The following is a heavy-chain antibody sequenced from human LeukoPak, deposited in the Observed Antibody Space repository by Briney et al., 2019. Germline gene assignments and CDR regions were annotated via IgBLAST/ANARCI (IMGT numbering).Heavy chain of an antibody. J-gene: IGHJ3*01. Sequence: PGGSLRLSCAVSGFTLSNYSMNWVRQAPGKGLEWVSSISSSSSYIYYADSVKGRFTISRDNSKNTLYLQMNSLRAEDTAVYYCAKNHDSNSYHTDDAFDVWGQGTMVTVSS. D-gene: IGHD2/OR15-2a*01. V-gene: IGHV3-21*04. CDR3: AKNHDSNSYHTDDAFDV. CDR2: ISSSSSYI. CDR1: GFTLSNYS.